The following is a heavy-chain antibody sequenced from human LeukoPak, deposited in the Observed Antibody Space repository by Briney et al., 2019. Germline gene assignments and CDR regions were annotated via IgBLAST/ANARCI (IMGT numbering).Heavy chain of an antibody. CDR2: GRAKAYGATK. D-gene: IGHD2-15*01. Sequence: PGGSLRLSCSASGFTFGDFAMTWVRQATGKGLEWVGIGRAKAYGATKEYAASVKGRFTISRDDSKSVAYLQMDNLKTEDTGIYYCTRGSGRFEYWGQGTRVTVSS. V-gene: IGHV3-49*04. J-gene: IGHJ4*02. CDR3: TRGSGRFEY. CDR1: GFTFGDFA.